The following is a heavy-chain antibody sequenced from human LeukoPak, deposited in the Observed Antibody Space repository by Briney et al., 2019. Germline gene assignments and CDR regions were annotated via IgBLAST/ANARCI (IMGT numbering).Heavy chain of an antibody. V-gene: IGHV3-15*01. D-gene: IGHD2-2*01. Sequence: GGSLRLSCAASGFTFSNAWMGWVRQAPGKGLEWVGRIKSKTDGGTTDYAAPVKGRFTISRDDSKNTLYLQMNSLKTEDTAVYYCTTDDPLVVPAATRGAIDYWGQGTLVTVSS. CDR3: TTDDPLVVPAATRGAIDY. CDR1: GFTFSNAW. CDR2: IKSKTDGGTT. J-gene: IGHJ4*02.